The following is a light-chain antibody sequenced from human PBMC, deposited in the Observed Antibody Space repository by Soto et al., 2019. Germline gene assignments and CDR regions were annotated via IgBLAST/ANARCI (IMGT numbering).Light chain of an antibody. V-gene: IGKV1-5*03. CDR3: QQYNTLLVT. Sequence: DIQMTQSPSTLSASVGDRVTITCRASQSISSWLAWYQQKPGKAPKLLIYKASSLESGVPSRFSGSGSGTEFTLTISSLQPDDFATYYCQQYNTLLVTFGQGTKVEIK. CDR2: KAS. J-gene: IGKJ1*01. CDR1: QSISSW.